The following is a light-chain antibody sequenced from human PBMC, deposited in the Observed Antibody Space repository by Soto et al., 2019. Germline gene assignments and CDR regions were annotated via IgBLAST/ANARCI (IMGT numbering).Light chain of an antibody. V-gene: IGLV2-14*01. Sequence: QSALTQPASVSGSPGQSITISCTGTTSDVGGYNYVSWYQQHPGKAPKLMIYDVNYRPSGVSNRFSGSKSGNTASLTISGLQAEDEADYYCSSYTSSSTLRVFGGGTKLTVL. CDR1: TSDVGGYNY. J-gene: IGLJ2*01. CDR3: SSYTSSSTLRV. CDR2: DVN.